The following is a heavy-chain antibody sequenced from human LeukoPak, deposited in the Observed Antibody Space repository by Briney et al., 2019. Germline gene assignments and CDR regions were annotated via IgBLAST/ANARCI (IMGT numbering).Heavy chain of an antibody. D-gene: IGHD6-19*01. J-gene: IGHJ4*02. CDR1: GFTFYDYG. CDR2: IIWNGGST. Sequence: GGSLRLSCAASGFTFYDYGMSWVRQAPGEGLEWVCGIIWNGGSTGYAAAVKGRFTISRDNAKNYLHLQMNSLRAEDQALYYCAREGAGTCLDYWGQGTLVTVSS. CDR3: AREGAGTCLDY. V-gene: IGHV3-20*04.